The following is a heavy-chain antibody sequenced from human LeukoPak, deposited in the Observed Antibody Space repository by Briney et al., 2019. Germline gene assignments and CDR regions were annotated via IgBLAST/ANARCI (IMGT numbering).Heavy chain of an antibody. CDR3: ARVGCSSTSCYYGMDV. CDR2: IYHSGST. J-gene: IGHJ6*04. D-gene: IGHD2-2*01. Sequence: SETLSLTCAVSGGSVSSGGYSWSWIRQPPGKGLEWIGYIYHSGSTYYNPSLKSRVTISVDRSKNQFSLKLSSVTAADTAVYYCARVGCSSTSCYYGMDVWGKGTTVTVSS. CDR1: GGSVSSGGYS. V-gene: IGHV4-30-2*01.